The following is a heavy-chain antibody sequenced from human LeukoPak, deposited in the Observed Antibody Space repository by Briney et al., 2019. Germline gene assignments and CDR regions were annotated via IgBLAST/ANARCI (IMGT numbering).Heavy chain of an antibody. Sequence: GASVMVSCKASEDTFTRHYMHWVRQAPGQGLEWIGLINPNDNSIDYTQKLRGRVTVTRDRSTSTVYMELNSLRSDDTAVYYCAREGGSYKHFDYWGQGSLITVSS. J-gene: IGHJ4*02. CDR2: INPNDNSI. CDR1: EDTFTRHY. D-gene: IGHD3-10*01. V-gene: IGHV1-46*04. CDR3: AREGGSYKHFDY.